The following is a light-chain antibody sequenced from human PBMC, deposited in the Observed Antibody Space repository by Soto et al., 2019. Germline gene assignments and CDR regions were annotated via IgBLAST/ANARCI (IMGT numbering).Light chain of an antibody. Sequence: ELVLTQSPGTLSLSPGERATLSCRASQSVSSSYLAWYQQKPGQAPRILIYGTSSRATAIPDRFSGSGSGIDSTLTISRLEPEDFAVYYCQQYGSSSWTFGQGTKLEIK. V-gene: IGKV3-20*01. CDR1: QSVSSSY. CDR3: QQYGSSSWT. CDR2: GTS. J-gene: IGKJ1*01.